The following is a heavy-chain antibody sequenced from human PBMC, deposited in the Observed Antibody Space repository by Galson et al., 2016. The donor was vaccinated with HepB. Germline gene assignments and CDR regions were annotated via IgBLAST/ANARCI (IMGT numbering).Heavy chain of an antibody. CDR1: GFDFNDSA. V-gene: IGHV3-30-3*01. CDR2: VSFDGRNP. CDR3: TRAAAGRTATTTLA. J-gene: IGHJ5*02. D-gene: IGHD4-17*01. Sequence: SLRLSCAGSGFDFNDSAIHWVHQSPGKGLEWVAGVSFDGRNPYYADSVKGRFIISRDSSKKTVYLQMNSLRSKDTAVYYCTRAAAGRTATTTLAWGQGLLVTVSS.